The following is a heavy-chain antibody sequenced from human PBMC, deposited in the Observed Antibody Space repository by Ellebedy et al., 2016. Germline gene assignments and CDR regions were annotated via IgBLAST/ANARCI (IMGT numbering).Heavy chain of an antibody. J-gene: IGHJ2*01. D-gene: IGHD3-10*01. CDR3: ATHHYYGSESPAKWYFDL. CDR1: GFTFSNYG. CDR2: IWYDGTNK. Sequence: GESLKISCAASGFTFSNYGMHWVRQAPGKGLEWVAVIWYDGTNKYYADSLEGRFTVSRDNSKNTLYLQMNSLRAEDTAVYFCATHHYYGSESPAKWYFDLWGRGTLVTVSS. V-gene: IGHV3-33*01.